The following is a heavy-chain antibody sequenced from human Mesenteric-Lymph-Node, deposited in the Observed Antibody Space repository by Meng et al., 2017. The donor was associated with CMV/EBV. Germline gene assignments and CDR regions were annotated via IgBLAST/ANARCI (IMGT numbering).Heavy chain of an antibody. CDR1: DDSFRSYG. J-gene: IGHJ4*02. V-gene: IGHV1-69*04. CDR2: IIPILGIA. Sequence: SVKVSCKASDDSFRSYGFTWVRQAPGQGLEWMGRIIPILGIANYAQKFQGRVTITADKSTSTAYMELSSLRSEDTAVYYCARSGGYSYYFDYWGQGTLVTVSS. CDR3: ARSGGYSYYFDY. D-gene: IGHD5-18*01.